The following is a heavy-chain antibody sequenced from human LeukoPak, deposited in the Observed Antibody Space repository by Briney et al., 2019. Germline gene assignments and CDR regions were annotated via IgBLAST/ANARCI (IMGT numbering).Heavy chain of an antibody. V-gene: IGHV3-43D*03. CDR3: AKDMAAYYYSSGNIDY. CDR2: ISWDGGST. CDR1: GFTFDDYT. J-gene: IGHJ4*02. Sequence: GGSLRLSCAASGFTFDDYTMHWVRQAPGKGLEWVSFISWDGGSTYYADSVKGRFTISRDNSKNSLYLQMNSLRAEDTALYYCAKDMAAYYYSSGNIDYWGQGTLVTVSS. D-gene: IGHD3-10*01.